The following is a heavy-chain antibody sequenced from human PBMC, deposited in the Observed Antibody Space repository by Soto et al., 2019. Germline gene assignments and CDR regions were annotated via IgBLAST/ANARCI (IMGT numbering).Heavy chain of an antibody. D-gene: IGHD5-12*01. CDR3: ARGGAYSDYGNYYGMDV. CDR1: GFTFNAYT. J-gene: IGHJ6*02. V-gene: IGHV3-21*01. Sequence: GGSLRLACEASGFTFNAYTITWVRQAPGKAPEWLSSIGGSSEYIEHADSVKGRFTISRDNSNNTLYLQMNSLRAEDTAVYYCARGGAYSDYGNYYGMDVWGQGTTVTVSS. CDR2: IGGSSEYI.